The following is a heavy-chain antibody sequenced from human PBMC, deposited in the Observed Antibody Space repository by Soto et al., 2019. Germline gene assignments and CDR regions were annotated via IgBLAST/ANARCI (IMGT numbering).Heavy chain of an antibody. J-gene: IGHJ4*02. D-gene: IGHD5-12*01. CDR1: GFTFCDYY. V-gene: IGHV3-11*06. Sequence: GWSLRLSCAASGFTFCDYYMSWIHQTPRKGLKWISYIADSGHGAEYADYVRGRFTISRDNNKNSLYRKMNSVRVDDTGVYYCARAIGGYGAYRGYLGQGT. CDR2: IADSGHGA. CDR3: ARAIGGYGAYRGY.